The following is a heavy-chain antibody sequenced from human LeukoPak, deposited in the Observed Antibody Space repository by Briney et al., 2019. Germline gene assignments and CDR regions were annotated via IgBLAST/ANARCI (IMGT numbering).Heavy chain of an antibody. J-gene: IGHJ4*02. D-gene: IGHD5-12*01. Sequence: GGSLRLSCAASGFTFSSYEMNWVRQAPGKGLEWVPAISGSGGSTYYADSVKGRFTISRDNSKNTLYLQMNSLRAEDTAVYYCAKLRSIHDYWGQGTLVTVSS. CDR2: ISGSGGST. CDR1: GFTFSSYE. CDR3: AKLRSIHDY. V-gene: IGHV3-23*01.